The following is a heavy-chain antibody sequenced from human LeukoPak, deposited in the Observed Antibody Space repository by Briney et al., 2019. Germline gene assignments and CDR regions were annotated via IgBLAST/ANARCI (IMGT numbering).Heavy chain of an antibody. Sequence: SVKVSCKASGGSFTNCPFHWVRQAPGQGLEWMGGIIPMFGSTDYAQKFQGRLTISADESSTTAYLELTSLRSEDTAVYYCARARGSSVDIDIWGQGTMVTVSS. CDR3: ARARGSSVDIDI. CDR1: GGSFTNCP. J-gene: IGHJ3*02. V-gene: IGHV1-69*13. CDR2: IIPMFGST. D-gene: IGHD6-13*01.